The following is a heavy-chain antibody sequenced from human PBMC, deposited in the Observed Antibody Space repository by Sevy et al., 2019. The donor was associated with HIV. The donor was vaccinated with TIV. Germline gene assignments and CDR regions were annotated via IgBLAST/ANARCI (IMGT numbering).Heavy chain of an antibody. CDR3: ASKRGYSSGPFDY. Sequence: SETLSLTCTVSGGSVSSSDYYWSWIRQPPGKGLQWVGYIYYSGGTYYNPFLNSRVSMSVDTSKNQFSLKLSSVTAADTGVYYCASKRGYSSGPFDYWGQGTLVTVSS. V-gene: IGHV4-30-4*01. D-gene: IGHD5-18*01. J-gene: IGHJ4*02. CDR1: GGSVSSSDYY. CDR2: IYYSGGT.